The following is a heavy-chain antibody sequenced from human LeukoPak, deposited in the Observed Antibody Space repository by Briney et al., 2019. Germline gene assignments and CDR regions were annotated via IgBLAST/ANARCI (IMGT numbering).Heavy chain of an antibody. CDR2: IYYSGST. J-gene: IGHJ4*02. V-gene: IGHV4-39*01. CDR3: ARHRIVGTFWDY. Sequence: SETLSLTCTVSGGSISSSSYYWGWIRQPPGKGLEWIGSIYYSGSTYYNPSLKSRVTISVDTSKNQFSLKLSSVTAADTAVYYCARHRIVGTFWDYWGQGTLVTVSS. CDR1: GGSISSSSYY. D-gene: IGHD1-26*01.